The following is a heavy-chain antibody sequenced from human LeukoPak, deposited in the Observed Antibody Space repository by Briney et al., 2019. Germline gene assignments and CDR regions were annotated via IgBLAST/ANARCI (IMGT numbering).Heavy chain of an antibody. J-gene: IGHJ6*02. CDR3: ASSAQQISIAAHFDYYYYGMDV. Sequence: SVKVSCKTSGGTFSSYAISWVRQAPGQGLEWMGRIIPILGIANYAQKFQGRVTITADKCTSTAYMELSSLRSEDTAVYYCASSAQQISIAAHFDYYYYGMDVWGQGTTVTVSS. CDR2: IIPILGIA. D-gene: IGHD6-6*01. CDR1: GGTFSSYA. V-gene: IGHV1-69*04.